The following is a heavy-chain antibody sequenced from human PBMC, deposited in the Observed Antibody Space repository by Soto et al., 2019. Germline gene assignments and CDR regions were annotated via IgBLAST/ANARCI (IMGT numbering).Heavy chain of an antibody. CDR2: LSFDETYK. V-gene: IGHV3-30*12. CDR1: GFNFRSSG. Sequence: GGSLRLSCAASGFNFRSSGMHWVRQAPGKGLEWVAVLSFDETYKYYADSVRGRFSISRDISKNTLYLEMSSLRAEDTAMYYCVRDLALMADYWGQGTLVTVSS. CDR3: VRDLALMADY. D-gene: IGHD3-16*01. J-gene: IGHJ4*02.